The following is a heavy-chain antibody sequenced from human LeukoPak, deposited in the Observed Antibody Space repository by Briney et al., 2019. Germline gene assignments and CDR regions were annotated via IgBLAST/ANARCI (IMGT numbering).Heavy chain of an antibody. J-gene: IGHJ3*02. Sequence: GGSLRLSCAASGFTFRSYEMNWVRQAPGKGLEWVSYISGSGNTIYYADSVKGRFTISRDNAKNSLYLQMNSLRAEDTAVYYCARGVVGATKAFDIWGQGTMVTVSS. V-gene: IGHV3-48*03. CDR1: GFTFRSYE. D-gene: IGHD1-26*01. CDR2: ISGSGNTI. CDR3: ARGVVGATKAFDI.